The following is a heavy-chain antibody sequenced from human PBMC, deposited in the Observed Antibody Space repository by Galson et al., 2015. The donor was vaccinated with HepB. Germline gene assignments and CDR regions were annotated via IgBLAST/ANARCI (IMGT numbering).Heavy chain of an antibody. CDR3: ARGYCSDGGSYRSGFDI. Sequence: SLRLSCAASGFTFSRHWMTWVRQAPGQGLEWVANIQQAESENYYVDSVKGRFIISRDNDKNSLNLEMNSLRADDTAIYYCARGYCSDGGSYRSGFDIWGQGTMVTVST. V-gene: IGHV3-7*03. CDR2: IQQAESEN. J-gene: IGHJ3*02. D-gene: IGHD2-15*01. CDR1: GFTFSRHW.